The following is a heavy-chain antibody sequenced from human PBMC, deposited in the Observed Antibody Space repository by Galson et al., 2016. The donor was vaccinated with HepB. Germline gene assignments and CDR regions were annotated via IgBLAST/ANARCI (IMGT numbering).Heavy chain of an antibody. J-gene: IGHJ5*02. D-gene: IGHD2-15*01. Sequence: SLRLSCAASGFTFSTYGLHWVRQAPGKGLEWVAAISYDEINEFYVDSVKGRFTISRDISKNTVYLQMNNLRDEDTAVHYCAKEMVSCSGGGCQPGHLSNWFDPWGQGTLVTVSS. CDR1: GFTFSTYG. V-gene: IGHV3-30*18. CDR3: AKEMVSCSGGGCQPGHLSNWFDP. CDR2: ISYDEINE.